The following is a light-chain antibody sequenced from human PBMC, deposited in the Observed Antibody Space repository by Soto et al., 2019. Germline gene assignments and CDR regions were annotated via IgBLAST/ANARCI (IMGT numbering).Light chain of an antibody. Sequence: QSALTQPASVSGSPGQSITISCTGTRSDVGSYNLVSWYQQHPGKAPKLMIYEGSKRPSGVSNRFSGSKSGNTASLTISGLQAEDEGDYYCCSYTTSSTVVFGGGTQLTVL. J-gene: IGLJ3*02. CDR2: EGS. CDR3: CSYTTSSTVV. CDR1: RSDVGSYNL. V-gene: IGLV2-14*02.